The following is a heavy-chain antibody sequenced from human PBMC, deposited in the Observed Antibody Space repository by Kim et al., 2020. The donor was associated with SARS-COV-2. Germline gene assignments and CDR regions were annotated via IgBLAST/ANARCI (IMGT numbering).Heavy chain of an antibody. CDR2: MNPNSGNT. J-gene: IGHJ5*02. V-gene: IGHV1-8*02. Sequence: ASVKVSCKASGYTFTSYDINWVRQATGQGLEWMGWMNPNSGNTGYAQKFQGRVTMTRNTSISTVYMELSSLRSEDTAVYYCARGNTMVRGVIINWFDPWGQGTLVTVSS. D-gene: IGHD3-10*01. CDR1: GYTFTSYD. CDR3: ARGNTMVRGVIINWFDP.